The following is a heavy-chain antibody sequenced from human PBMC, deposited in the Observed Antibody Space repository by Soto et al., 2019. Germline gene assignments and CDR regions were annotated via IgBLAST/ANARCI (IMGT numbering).Heavy chain of an antibody. CDR3: ARDIEPPGLFFDY. Sequence: SETLSLTCTVSGGSISSYYWSWIRQPPGKGLEWIGYIYYSGSTYYNPSLKSRVTISVDTSKNQFSLKLSSVTAADTAVYYCARDIEPPGLFFDYWGQGTLVTVS. V-gene: IGHV4-59*04. J-gene: IGHJ4*02. CDR1: GGSISSYY. D-gene: IGHD6-13*01. CDR2: IYYSGST.